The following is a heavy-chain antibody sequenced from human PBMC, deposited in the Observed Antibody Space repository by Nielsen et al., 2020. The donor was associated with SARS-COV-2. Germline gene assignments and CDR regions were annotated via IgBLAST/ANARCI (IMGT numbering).Heavy chain of an antibody. J-gene: IGHJ6*02. Sequence: SGPTLVKPTQTLTLTCTFSGFSLSTSGMCVSWIRQPPGKALEWLARIDWDDDKYYSTSLKTRLTISKDTSKNQVVLTMTNMDPVDTATYYCARLSGAVGATSGSYYYGMDVWGQGTTVTVSS. CDR1: GFSLSTSGMC. CDR2: IDWDDDK. V-gene: IGHV2-70*11. CDR3: ARLSGAVGATSGSYYYGMDV. D-gene: IGHD1-26*01.